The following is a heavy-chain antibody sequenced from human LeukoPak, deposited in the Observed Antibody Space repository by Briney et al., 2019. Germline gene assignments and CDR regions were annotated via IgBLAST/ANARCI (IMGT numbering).Heavy chain of an antibody. Sequence: GESLKISCKGSGYTFTSYWTGWVRQMPGKGLEWMGIIYPGDSDTRYSPSFQGQVTISADKSISTAYLQWSSLKASDTAMYYCARRITMVRGVPTREINWFDPWGQGTLVTVSS. J-gene: IGHJ5*02. CDR1: GYTFTSYW. CDR2: IYPGDSDT. CDR3: ARRITMVRGVPTREINWFDP. D-gene: IGHD3-10*01. V-gene: IGHV5-51*01.